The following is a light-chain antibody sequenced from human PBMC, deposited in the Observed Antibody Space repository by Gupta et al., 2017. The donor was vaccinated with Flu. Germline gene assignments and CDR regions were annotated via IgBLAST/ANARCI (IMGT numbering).Light chain of an antibody. CDR3: CSYAGRSIWV. V-gene: IGLV2-11*01. CDR1: ASDVGGHDF. J-gene: IGLJ3*02. CDR2: DIK. Sequence: SALTLSRSVFVYPGQSVTISCTGTASDVGGHDFISCAHHYPGEAPKLILYDIKRRPSGFPGRFSGSKSGNTASLTISGLQGDEEGDFYCCSYAGRSIWVFGGVTRLTVL.